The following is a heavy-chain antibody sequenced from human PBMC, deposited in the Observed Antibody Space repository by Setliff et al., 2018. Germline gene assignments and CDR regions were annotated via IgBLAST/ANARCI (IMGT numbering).Heavy chain of an antibody. V-gene: IGHV3-23*01. CDR1: GFTFSNYA. D-gene: IGHD5-18*01. CDR2: ITGGGGST. CDR3: ATYKYGFAFDI. Sequence: SLRLSCAASGFTFSNYAMSWVRRAPGKGLAWVSGITGGGGSTYYADPVKGRFTISRDNAKNSLYLQMNSLRAEDTAVYYCATYKYGFAFDIWGQGTVVTVSS. J-gene: IGHJ3*02.